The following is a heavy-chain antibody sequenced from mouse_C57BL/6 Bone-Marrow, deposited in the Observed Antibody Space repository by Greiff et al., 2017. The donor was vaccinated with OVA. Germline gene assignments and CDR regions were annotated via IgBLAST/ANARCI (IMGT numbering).Heavy chain of an antibody. CDR1: GFSINSDCY. J-gene: IGHJ4*01. CDR2: TFYSGIT. Sequence: EVKLEESGPSLVRPSQTLSLTCTVTGFSINSDCYWIWIRQFPGNKLEYIGYTFYSGITYYNPSLESRTYITRDTSKNQFSLKLSSVTTEDTATYYCARDPLIMDGSSGYAMDYWGQGTSVTVSS. D-gene: IGHD1-1*01. CDR3: ARDPLIMDGSSGYAMDY. V-gene: IGHV3-3*01.